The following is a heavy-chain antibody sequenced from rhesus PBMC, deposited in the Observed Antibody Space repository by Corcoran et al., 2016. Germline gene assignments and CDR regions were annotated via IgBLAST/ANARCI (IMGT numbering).Heavy chain of an antibody. V-gene: IGHV3S25*01. Sequence: EVQLVESGGGLAKPGGSLRLSCAASGFTFSDYYMDWVRQAPGKGLEWVLAINSGGGSTYYADSVRGRFTISRDNSKNTLSLQMNSLRAEDTGVYYCAREGSYPDYWGQGVLVTVSS. D-gene: IGHD1-44*02. CDR1: GFTFSDYY. CDR2: INSGGGST. CDR3: AREGSYPDY. J-gene: IGHJ4*01.